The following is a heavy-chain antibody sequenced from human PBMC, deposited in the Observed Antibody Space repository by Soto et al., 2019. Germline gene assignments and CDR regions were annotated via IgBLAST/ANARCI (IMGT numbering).Heavy chain of an antibody. V-gene: IGHV4-31*03. Sequence: PSETLSLTCTVSGGSISSGGYYWNWIRQYPGKGLEWIAYIYQSGTPYYNPSLKSRATISIDRSKNQFSLMLDSVTAADTAVYYCARDLSLDSWGPGTLVTVSS. CDR2: IYQSGTP. J-gene: IGHJ4*02. CDR1: GGSISSGGYY. CDR3: ARDLSLDS.